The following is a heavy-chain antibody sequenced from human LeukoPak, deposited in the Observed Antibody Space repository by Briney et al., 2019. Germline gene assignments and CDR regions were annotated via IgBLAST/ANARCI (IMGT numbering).Heavy chain of an antibody. J-gene: IGHJ4*02. V-gene: IGHV3-33*01. D-gene: IGHD3-16*02. CDR3: AREGITFGGVIDY. CDR1: GFTFSSYG. Sequence: PGRSLRLSCAASGFTFSSYGMHWVRQAPGKGLEWVAVIWYDGSNKYYADSVKGRFTISRDNSKNTLCLQMNSLRAEDTAVYYCAREGITFGGVIDYWGQGTLVTVSS. CDR2: IWYDGSNK.